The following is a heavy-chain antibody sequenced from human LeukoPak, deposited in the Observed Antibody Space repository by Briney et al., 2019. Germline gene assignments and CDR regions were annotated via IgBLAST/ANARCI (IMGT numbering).Heavy chain of an antibody. D-gene: IGHD6-19*01. CDR1: GDSISGYY. J-gene: IGHJ4*02. CDR3: ARGGRQWLGLFDY. V-gene: IGHV4-59*01. Sequence: PSETLSLTCSVSGDSISGYYWHWIRQPPGKGLEWIGYIYYSGSTNYNPSLKSRVTISLDTSENRFSLKLSAVAAADTALYFCARGGRQWLGLFDYWGRGTLVTVSS. CDR2: IYYSGST.